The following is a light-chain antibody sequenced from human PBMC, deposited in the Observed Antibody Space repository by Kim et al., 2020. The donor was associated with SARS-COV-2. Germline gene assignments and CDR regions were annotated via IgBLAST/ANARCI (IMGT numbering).Light chain of an antibody. CDR2: AAS. V-gene: IGKV1-39*01. CDR3: QQSYSTLYT. CDR1: QSISSY. J-gene: IGKJ2*01. Sequence: DIQMTQSPSSLSVSVGDRVTITCRASQSISSYLNWYQQRPGKVPKLLIYAASSLQSGVPSRFSGSGSGTDFTLTISSLQPEDFATYYCQQSYSTLYTFGQGTKLEI.